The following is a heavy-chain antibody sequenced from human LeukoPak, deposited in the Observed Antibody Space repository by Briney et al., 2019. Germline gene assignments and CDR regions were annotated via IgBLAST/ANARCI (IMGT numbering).Heavy chain of an antibody. CDR2: ISGSGGST. Sequence: GGSLRLSCAASGFTFSSYVMSWVRQAPGKGLEWVSAISGSGGSTYYADSVKGRFTISRDNSKNTLYLQMNSLRAEDTAVYYCALSTGYYQYFDYWGQGTLVTVSS. D-gene: IGHD3-22*01. CDR3: ALSTGYYQYFDY. V-gene: IGHV3-23*01. CDR1: GFTFSSYV. J-gene: IGHJ4*02.